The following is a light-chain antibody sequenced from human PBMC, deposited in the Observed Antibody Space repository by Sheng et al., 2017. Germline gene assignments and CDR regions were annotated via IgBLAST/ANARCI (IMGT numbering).Light chain of an antibody. V-gene: IGKV1D-8*01. CDR2: AVS. CDR3: QQYFDFPLGT. Sequence: VIWVTQSPSLLSASTGDKVSINCRVSQDIKDYSGWYQQKPGKAPNLLIYAVSRLNTGVPSRFSGSGYGTNFTLTISRLQSEDAAIYYCQQYFDFPLGTFG. J-gene: IGKJ1*01. CDR1: QDIKDY.